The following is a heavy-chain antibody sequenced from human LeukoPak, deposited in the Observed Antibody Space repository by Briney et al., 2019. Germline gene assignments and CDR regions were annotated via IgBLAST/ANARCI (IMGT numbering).Heavy chain of an antibody. V-gene: IGHV3-23*01. Sequence: GGSLRLSCEASGFTFSSYALTWVRQAPGKGLDWVSFISHTSGSTYYADSVKGRFTISRGNSKNTLYLQMNSLRAEDTAVYYCAKALCSGGSCYRFDYWGQGILVTVSS. CDR2: ISHTSGST. J-gene: IGHJ4*02. D-gene: IGHD2-15*01. CDR3: AKALCSGGSCYRFDY. CDR1: GFTFSSYA.